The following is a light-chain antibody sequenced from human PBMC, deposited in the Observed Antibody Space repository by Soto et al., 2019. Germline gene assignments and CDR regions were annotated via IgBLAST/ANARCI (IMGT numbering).Light chain of an antibody. CDR2: GAS. CDR3: QQYGSSRYT. CDR1: QSVSSSY. Sequence: EIVLTQSPGTLSLSPGERATLSCRASQSVSSSYLAWYQQKPGQAPRLLIYGASSRATGIPDRFSGSGSGTDFTLTISRLEPEDFAVYYCQQYGSSRYTFGQATTLEIK. J-gene: IGKJ2*01. V-gene: IGKV3-20*01.